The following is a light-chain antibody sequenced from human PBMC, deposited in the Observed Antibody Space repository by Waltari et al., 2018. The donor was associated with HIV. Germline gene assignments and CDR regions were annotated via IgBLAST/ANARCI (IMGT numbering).Light chain of an antibody. CDR1: QSLLYSSNNKNY. V-gene: IGKV4-1*01. CDR3: QQYYGSPFT. CDR2: WAS. Sequence: DIVMTQSPDSLAVSLGERATIHCQSSQSLLYSSNNKNYLAWYQQKPGQPPKLLIYWASTRQSGVPDRFSGSGSGTDFTLSISSLQAEDVAVYYCQQYYGSPFTFGPGTKVDIK. J-gene: IGKJ3*01.